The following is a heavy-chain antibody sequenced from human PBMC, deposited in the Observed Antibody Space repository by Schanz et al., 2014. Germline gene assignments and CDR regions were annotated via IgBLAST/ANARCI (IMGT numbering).Heavy chain of an antibody. CDR2: INVGNGNM. V-gene: IGHV1-3*01. D-gene: IGHD5-12*01. CDR3: ARDLTVDTGCVVHYYYYGMDV. Sequence: QVQLVQSGAEVKKPGASVKVSCKASGYTFTSYSIHWVRQAPGQGLEWMGWINVGNGNMKYSQKFQGRVTITRDTSASTAYMELTSLRSEDTAVYLCARDLTVDTGCVVHYYYYGMDVWGQGTTVTVSS. CDR1: GYTFTSYS. J-gene: IGHJ6*02.